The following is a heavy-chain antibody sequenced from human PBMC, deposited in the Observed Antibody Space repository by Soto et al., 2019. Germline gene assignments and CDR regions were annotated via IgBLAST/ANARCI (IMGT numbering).Heavy chain of an antibody. J-gene: IGHJ4*02. V-gene: IGHV1-69*13. CDR1: GGAFSSYA. D-gene: IGHD3-22*01. Sequence: SVKVSCKASGGAFSSYAISWVRQAPGQGLEWMGGIIPIFGTANYAQKFQGRVTITADESTSTAYMELSSLRSEDTAVYYCAREMYYYDSSCYYFDYWGQGTLVTVSS. CDR3: AREMYYYDSSCYYFDY. CDR2: IIPIFGTA.